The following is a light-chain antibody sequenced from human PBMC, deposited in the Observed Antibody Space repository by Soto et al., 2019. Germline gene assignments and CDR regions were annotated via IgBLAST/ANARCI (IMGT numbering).Light chain of an antibody. V-gene: IGLV1-47*01. Sequence: QSVLTQPPSASGTPGQRVTISCSGSSSNIGSNYVYWYQQLPGTAPKLLIDRNNQRPSGVPDRFSGSKSGTSASLAISGLRSEDVADYYCAAWDDSLSDVCGTGTKLTVL. CDR3: AAWDDSLSDV. CDR2: RNN. J-gene: IGLJ1*01. CDR1: SSNIGSNY.